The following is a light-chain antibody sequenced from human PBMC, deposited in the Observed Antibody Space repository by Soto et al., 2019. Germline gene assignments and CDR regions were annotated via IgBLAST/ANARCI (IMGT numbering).Light chain of an antibody. V-gene: IGKV1-8*01. Sequence: AIRMTQSPSSLSASTGDRVTITCRASQGISSYLAWYQQKPGQAPKLLIYAASTLQSGFPSRFSGRGSGTDFTLTIICLQSEDFATYYCQQYYSYPRTFGQGTKVEIK. J-gene: IGKJ1*01. CDR1: QGISSY. CDR3: QQYYSYPRT. CDR2: AAS.